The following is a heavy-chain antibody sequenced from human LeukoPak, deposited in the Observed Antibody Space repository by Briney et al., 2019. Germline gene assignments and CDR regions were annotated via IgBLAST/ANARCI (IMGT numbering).Heavy chain of an antibody. V-gene: IGHV4-39*01. CDR1: GGSISSSSYY. CDR3: ARVIGRIAVPRVPFDP. J-gene: IGHJ5*02. CDR2: IYYSGST. D-gene: IGHD6-19*01. Sequence: SETLSLTCTVSGGSISSSSYYWGWIRQPPGKGLEWIGSIYYSGSTYYNPSLKSRVTISVDTSKNQFSLKLSSVTAADAAVYYCARVIGRIAVPRVPFDPWGQGTLVTVSS.